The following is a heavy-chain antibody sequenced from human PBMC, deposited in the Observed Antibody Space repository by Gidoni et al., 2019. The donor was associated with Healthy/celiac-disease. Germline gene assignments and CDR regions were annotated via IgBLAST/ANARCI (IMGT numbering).Heavy chain of an antibody. J-gene: IGHJ3*02. D-gene: IGHD2-21*02. Sequence: QVQLVESGGGVVQPGRSLGLSCAASGFAFSSYGMHWVRQAPGKGLEWVAVIWYDGSNKYYADSVKGRFTISRDNSKNTLYLQMNSLRAEDTAVYYCARKCGGDCYSDAFDIWGQGTMVTVSS. CDR2: IWYDGSNK. CDR3: ARKCGGDCYSDAFDI. CDR1: GFAFSSYG. V-gene: IGHV3-33*01.